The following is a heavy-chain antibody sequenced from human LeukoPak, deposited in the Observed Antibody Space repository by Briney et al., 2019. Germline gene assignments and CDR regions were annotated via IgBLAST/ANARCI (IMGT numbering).Heavy chain of an antibody. J-gene: IGHJ4*02. Sequence: GGSLRLSCAASGFTVSSNYMSWVRQAPGKGLEWVSVIYGDGSTYYADSVKGRLTISRDNSKNTLYLQMNSLRAEDTAVYYCAREGVRDGYNFGFDYWGQGTLVTVSS. CDR1: GFTVSSNY. D-gene: IGHD5-24*01. CDR2: IYGDGST. CDR3: AREGVRDGYNFGFDY. V-gene: IGHV3-53*01.